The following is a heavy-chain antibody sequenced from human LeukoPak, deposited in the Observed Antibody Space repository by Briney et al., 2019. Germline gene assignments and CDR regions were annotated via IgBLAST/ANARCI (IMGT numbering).Heavy chain of an antibody. CDR3: ARDFVDFDYGGNSVLGAFDI. Sequence: GASVKVSCKASGYTFTSYGISWVRQAPGQGLEWMGWISAYNGNTNYAQKLQGRVTMTTDTSTSTAYMELRSLRSDDTAVYYCARDFVDFDYGGNSVLGAFDIWGQGTMVTVSS. J-gene: IGHJ3*02. D-gene: IGHD4-23*01. V-gene: IGHV1-18*01. CDR2: ISAYNGNT. CDR1: GYTFTSYG.